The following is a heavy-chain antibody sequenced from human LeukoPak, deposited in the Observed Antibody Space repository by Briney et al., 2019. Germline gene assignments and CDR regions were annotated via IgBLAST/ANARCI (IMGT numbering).Heavy chain of an antibody. V-gene: IGHV3-30-3*01. CDR3: ARRRIVGSTDDAFDI. CDR1: GLSLSNYP. Sequence: GGSLRLSCEASGLSLSNYPMHWVRQTPGKGLEWAAVISSDGNTKYYADSVEGRFTISRDNSNNTLYLQMNTLGADDTAIYYCARRRIVGSTDDAFDIWGQGTMVTLSS. D-gene: IGHD1-26*01. CDR2: ISSDGNTK. J-gene: IGHJ3*02.